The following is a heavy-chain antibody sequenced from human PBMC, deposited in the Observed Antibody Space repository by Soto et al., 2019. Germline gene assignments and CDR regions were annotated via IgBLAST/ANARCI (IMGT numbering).Heavy chain of an antibody. D-gene: IGHD3-3*02. CDR3: ARHEPLKSGISSY. J-gene: IGHJ4*01. Sequence: GESLKISCKGSGYSFTSSWITWVRQMPGKGLEWMGRIDPSDSYINYSPSFQGHVTFSADKSINTAYLQWSSLRASDTAIYYCARHEPLKSGISSYWGQGTLVTVSS. CDR1: GYSFTSSW. V-gene: IGHV5-10-1*01. CDR2: IDPSDSYI.